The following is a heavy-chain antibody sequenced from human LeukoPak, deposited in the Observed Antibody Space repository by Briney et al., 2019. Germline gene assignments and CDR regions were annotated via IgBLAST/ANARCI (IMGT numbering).Heavy chain of an antibody. D-gene: IGHD3-3*01. Sequence: TGGSLRLSCAASGFTFSSYSMNWVRQAPGKGLEWVSSISSSSSYIYYADSVKGRFTISRDNAKNSLYLQMNSLRAEDTAVYYCARTADFWSGPFSDYWGQGTLVTVSS. CDR1: GFTFSSYS. V-gene: IGHV3-21*01. J-gene: IGHJ4*02. CDR3: ARTADFWSGPFSDY. CDR2: ISSSSSYI.